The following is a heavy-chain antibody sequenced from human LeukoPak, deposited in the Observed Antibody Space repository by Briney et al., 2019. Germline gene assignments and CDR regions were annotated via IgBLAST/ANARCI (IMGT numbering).Heavy chain of an antibody. CDR3: ARQPISGWDFDF. CDR2: ISYSWKT. D-gene: IGHD6-19*01. Sequence: SETLSLTCTVSGGSISSYYWSWIRLPPGKGLDWIGYISYSWKTKYSDSLRSRVIISLDTSKNQFSLTMNSVTAADTAGYYCARQPISGWDFDFWGQGALVTVSS. CDR1: GGSISSYY. V-gene: IGHV4-59*08. J-gene: IGHJ4*02.